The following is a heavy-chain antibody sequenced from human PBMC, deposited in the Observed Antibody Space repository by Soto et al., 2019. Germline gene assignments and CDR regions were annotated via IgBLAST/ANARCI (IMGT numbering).Heavy chain of an antibody. CDR3: ASGFLGCSGGSCQDYYYGMDV. V-gene: IGHV4-39*07. CDR2: SHHSGST. CDR1: SGSISSEAYY. J-gene: IGHJ6*02. Sequence: KPSETLSLTCTGSSGSISSEAYYWAWSRRPPGRGLELIGSSHHSGSTNYTPSLKSGATISVDTSKNQFSLKLSSVTAADTAVYYCASGFLGCSGGSCQDYYYGMDVWGQGTTVTVSS. D-gene: IGHD2-15*01.